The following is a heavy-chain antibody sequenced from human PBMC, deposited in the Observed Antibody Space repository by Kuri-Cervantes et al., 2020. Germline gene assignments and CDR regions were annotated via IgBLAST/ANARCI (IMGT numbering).Heavy chain of an antibody. Sequence: ASVKVSCKASGYTFTSYGISWVRQAPGQGLEWMGWISAYNGNTNYAQKFQGRVTITADESTSTAYMELSSLRSEDTAVYYCAVSLRFLEWLDYYYYGMDVWGQGTTVTVSS. CDR2: ISAYNGNT. V-gene: IGHV1-18*01. CDR3: AVSLRFLEWLDYYYYGMDV. D-gene: IGHD3-3*01. CDR1: GYTFTSYG. J-gene: IGHJ6*02.